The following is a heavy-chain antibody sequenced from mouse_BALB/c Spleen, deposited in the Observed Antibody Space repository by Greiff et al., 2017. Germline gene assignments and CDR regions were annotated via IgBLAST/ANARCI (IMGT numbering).Heavy chain of an antibody. Sequence: QVQLQQSGAELVKPGASVKLSCKASGYTFTSYYMYWVKQRPGQGLEWIGEINPSNGGTNFNEKFKSKATLTVDKSSSTAYMQLSSLTSEDSAVYYFTRKSRSAMDYWGQGTSVTVSS. J-gene: IGHJ4*01. CDR1: GYTFTSYY. CDR2: INPSNGGT. CDR3: TRKSRSAMDY. V-gene: IGHV1S81*02.